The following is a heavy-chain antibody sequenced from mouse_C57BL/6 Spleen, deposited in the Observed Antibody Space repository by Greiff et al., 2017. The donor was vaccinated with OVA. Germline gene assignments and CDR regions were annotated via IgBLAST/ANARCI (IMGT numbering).Heavy chain of an antibody. V-gene: IGHV3-6*01. CDR1: GYSITSGYY. J-gene: IGHJ2*01. CDR2: ISYDGSN. Sequence: VQLQQSGPGLVKPSQSLSLTCSVTGYSITSGYYWYWIRQFPGNKLEWMGYISYDGSNNYNPSLKNRISITRDTSTNQFFLKLNSVTTEDTATYYCARDPVGYFDYWGQGTTLTVSS. D-gene: IGHD1-1*02. CDR3: ARDPVGYFDY.